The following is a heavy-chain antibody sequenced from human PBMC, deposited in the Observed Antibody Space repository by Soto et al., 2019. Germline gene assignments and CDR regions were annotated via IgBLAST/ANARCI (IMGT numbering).Heavy chain of an antibody. CDR1: GFSFSNYA. V-gene: IGHV3-23*01. Sequence: EVQLLESGGGLVQPGGSLRLSCAASGFSFSNYAMNWVRQAPGMGLQWVSGISGGAASTTYAVSVKGRFTISRDNSENTLFLQVSSLRVEDTAVYYCARASSHYASGTAFESWGQGTLITVSS. D-gene: IGHD3-10*01. CDR2: ISGGAAST. CDR3: ARASSHYASGTAFES. J-gene: IGHJ4*02.